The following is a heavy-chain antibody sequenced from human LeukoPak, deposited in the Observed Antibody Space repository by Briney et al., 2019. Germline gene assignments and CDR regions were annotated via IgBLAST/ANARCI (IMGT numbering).Heavy chain of an antibody. CDR3: ARDRGYSTFDN. CDR1: GFPFSNDW. J-gene: IGHJ5*02. D-gene: IGHD4-23*01. CDR2: MKEDGGEI. Sequence: GTSLRLSCAASGFPFSNDWMSWVRQAPGKGLEWVANMKEDGGEINYVDSVKGRFSISRDNAKNSLYLHMNSLRVDDTAVYYRARDRGYSTFDNWGQGTLVTVSS. V-gene: IGHV3-7*01.